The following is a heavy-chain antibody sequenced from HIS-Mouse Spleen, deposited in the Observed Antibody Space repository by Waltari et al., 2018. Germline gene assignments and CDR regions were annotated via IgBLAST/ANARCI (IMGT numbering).Heavy chain of an antibody. J-gene: IGHJ4*02. D-gene: IGHD4-17*01. CDR1: GGSISSSSYY. V-gene: IGHV4-39*01. CDR3: AYGDYFDY. CDR2: IYYSGST. Sequence: QLQLQESGPGLVKPSETLSLTCTVSGGSISSSSYYWGWIRQPPGEGLEWIGGIYYSGSTYYNPSLKSRVTISVDTSKNQFSLKLSSVTAADTAVYYCAYGDYFDYWGQGTLVTVSS.